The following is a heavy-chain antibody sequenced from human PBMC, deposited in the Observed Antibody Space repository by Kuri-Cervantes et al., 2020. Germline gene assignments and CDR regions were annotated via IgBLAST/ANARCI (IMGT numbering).Heavy chain of an antibody. CDR3: AKGVTPGLRYFDWLSDY. Sequence: LSLTCAASGFTFSSYAMHWVRQAPGKGLEWVAVISYDGSNKYYADSVKGRFTISRDNSKNTLYLQMNSLRAEDTAVYYCAKGVTPGLRYFDWLSDYWGQGTLVTVSS. V-gene: IGHV3-30-3*01. D-gene: IGHD3-9*01. J-gene: IGHJ4*02. CDR1: GFTFSSYA. CDR2: ISYDGSNK.